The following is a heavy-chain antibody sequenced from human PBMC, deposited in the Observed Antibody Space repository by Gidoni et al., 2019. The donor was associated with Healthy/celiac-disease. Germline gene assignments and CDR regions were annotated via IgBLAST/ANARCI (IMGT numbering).Heavy chain of an antibody. D-gene: IGHD6-19*01. Sequence: EVQLVESGGGWVQPGGSLRLSCAASVFTFSSYDMHWVRQATGKGLAWCSAICTAGDTYYPGSVKGRFTISRENAKNSLYLQMNSLRAGDTAVYYCARDGGAGDYDYWGQGTLVTVSS. CDR2: ICTAGDT. CDR1: VFTFSSYD. CDR3: ARDGGAGDYDY. J-gene: IGHJ4*02. V-gene: IGHV3-13*01.